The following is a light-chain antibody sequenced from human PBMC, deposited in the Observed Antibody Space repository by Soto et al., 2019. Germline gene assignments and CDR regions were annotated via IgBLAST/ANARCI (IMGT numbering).Light chain of an antibody. CDR2: VVS. CDR1: SSDVGSYNR. J-gene: IGLJ1*01. CDR3: SSYTSSSTYV. Sequence: QSALTQPPSVSGSPGQSVTISCTGTSSDVGSYNRVSWYQQPPGTAPKLMIYVVSNRPSGVPDRFSGSKSGNTASLTISGLQAEDEADYYCSSYTSSSTYVFGTGTQLTVL. V-gene: IGLV2-18*02.